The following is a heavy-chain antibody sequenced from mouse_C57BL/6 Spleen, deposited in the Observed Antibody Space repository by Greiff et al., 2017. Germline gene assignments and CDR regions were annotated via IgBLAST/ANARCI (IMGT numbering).Heavy chain of an antibody. CDR2: IRNKANGYTT. CDR1: GFTFTDYY. J-gene: IGHJ2*01. Sequence: EVKLMESGGGLVQPGGSLSLSCAASGFTFTDYYMRWVRQPPGKALEWLGFIRNKANGYTTEYSASVKGRFTISRDTSQSILYLQMNALRAEDSATYYCARYIFYFDYWGQGTTLTVSS. CDR3: ARYIFYFDY. V-gene: IGHV7-3*01.